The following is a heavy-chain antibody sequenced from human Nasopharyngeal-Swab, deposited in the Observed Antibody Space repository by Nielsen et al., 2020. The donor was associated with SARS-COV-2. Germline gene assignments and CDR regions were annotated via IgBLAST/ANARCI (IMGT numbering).Heavy chain of an antibody. J-gene: IGHJ1*01. Sequence: SETLSLTCAVSGYSISSGYYRCWSRQPPGKGLEWSGSIYHSGSTYYNPSLKSRVTISVDTSKNQFSLKLSSVTAADTAVYYCARPGQQMILEYFQHWGQGTLVTVSS. CDR3: ARPGQQMILEYFQH. V-gene: IGHV4-38-2*01. CDR1: GYSISSGYY. CDR2: IYHSGST. D-gene: IGHD6-13*01.